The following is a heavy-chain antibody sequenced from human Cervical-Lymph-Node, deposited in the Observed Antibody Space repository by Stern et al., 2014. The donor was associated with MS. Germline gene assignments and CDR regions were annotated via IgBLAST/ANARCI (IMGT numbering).Heavy chain of an antibody. Sequence: EVQLVESGGGLVKPGGSLRLSCAASGFSFSSYSMNWVRQAPGKGPGLVSSISRSDSYIYYADSVKGRLTISSDVTKKPLTLQMNSLRVEDMGVYYCARDSVAGPNSPYGMDVWGQGTTVTVSS. CDR2: ISRSDSYI. V-gene: IGHV3-21*02. CDR3: ARDSVAGPNSPYGMDV. J-gene: IGHJ6*02. CDR1: GFSFSSYS. D-gene: IGHD6-19*01.